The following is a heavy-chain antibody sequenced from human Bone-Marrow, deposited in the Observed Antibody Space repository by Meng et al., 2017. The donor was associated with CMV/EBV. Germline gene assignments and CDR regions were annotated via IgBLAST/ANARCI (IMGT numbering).Heavy chain of an antibody. V-gene: IGHV1-8*01. D-gene: IGHD5-12*01. CDR2: MNPNSGNT. Sequence: ASVKVSCKASGYTFTSYDINWVRQATGQGLEWMGWMNPNSGNTGYAQKFQGRVTMTRNTSISTAYMELSSLRSEDTAVYYCATNIGTNDAFDIWGQGTMVTVSS. CDR3: ATNIGTNDAFDI. J-gene: IGHJ3*02. CDR1: GYTFTSYD.